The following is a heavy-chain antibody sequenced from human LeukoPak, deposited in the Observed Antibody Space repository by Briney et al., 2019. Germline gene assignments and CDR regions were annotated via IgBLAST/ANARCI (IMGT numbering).Heavy chain of an antibody. V-gene: IGHV1-69*13. Sequence: VASVKVSYKASGGTFSSYAISWVRQAPGQGLEWMGGIIPIFGTANYAQKFQGRVTITADESTSTAYMELSSLRAEDTAVYYCARNNLDPSDAFDIWGQGTMVTVSS. CDR1: GGTFSSYA. CDR3: ARNNLDPSDAFDI. CDR2: IIPIFGTA. J-gene: IGHJ3*02. D-gene: IGHD1-14*01.